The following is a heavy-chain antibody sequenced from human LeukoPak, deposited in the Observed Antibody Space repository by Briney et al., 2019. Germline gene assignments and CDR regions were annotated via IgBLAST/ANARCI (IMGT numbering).Heavy chain of an antibody. D-gene: IGHD1-26*01. CDR3: ARTVGPYYYYMDV. Sequence: GASVTVSFKSSVYTFTIYYMHWVRQAPGQGLEWMGIINPSGGSTSYAQKFQGRVTMTRDTSTSTVYMELSSLRSEDTAVYYCARTVGPYYYYMDVWGKGTTVTVSS. V-gene: IGHV1-46*01. J-gene: IGHJ6*03. CDR1: VYTFTIYY. CDR2: INPSGGST.